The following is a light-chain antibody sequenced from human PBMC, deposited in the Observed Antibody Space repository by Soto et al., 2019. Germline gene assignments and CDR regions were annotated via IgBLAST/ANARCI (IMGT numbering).Light chain of an antibody. CDR3: QQYNNWPLL. Sequence: EIVMTQSPATLSVSPGERATLSCRASQSVSSNLAWYQQKPGQAPRLLIYGASTRATGIPARFSGSGSGTELTLTISSLQSEDFAVYYCQQYNNWPLLFGGGTKVEIK. CDR1: QSVSSN. CDR2: GAS. V-gene: IGKV3-15*01. J-gene: IGKJ4*01.